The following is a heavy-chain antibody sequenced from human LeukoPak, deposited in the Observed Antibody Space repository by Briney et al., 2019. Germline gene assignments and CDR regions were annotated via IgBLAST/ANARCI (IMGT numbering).Heavy chain of an antibody. J-gene: IGHJ4*02. CDR1: GFTFSSYG. V-gene: IGHV3-23*01. D-gene: IGHD2-21*02. CDR2: ISGSGGST. CDR3: AKMGVSAYCGGDCYFFGAVLVGYFDY. Sequence: GGTLRLSCAASGFTFSSYGMSWVRQAPGKGLEWVSAISGSGGSTYYADSVKGRFTISRDNSKNTLYLQMNSLRAEDTAVYYCAKMGVSAYCGGDCYFFGAVLVGYFDYWGQGTLVTVSS.